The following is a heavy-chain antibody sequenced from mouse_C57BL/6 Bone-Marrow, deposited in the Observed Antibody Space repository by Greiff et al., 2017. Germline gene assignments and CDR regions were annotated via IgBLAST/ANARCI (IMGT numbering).Heavy chain of an antibody. D-gene: IGHD1-1*01. CDR2: IYPGGGYT. CDR3: ARDGNHGAMDY. V-gene: IGHV1-63*01. Sequence: VKLVESGAELVRPGTSVKMSCKASGYTFTNYWIGWAKQRPGHGLEWIGDIYPGGGYTNYNEKFKGKAKLTADKSSSTAYMQFSSLTSEDSAIYYCARDGNHGAMDYWGQGTSVTVSS. CDR1: GYTFTNYW. J-gene: IGHJ4*01.